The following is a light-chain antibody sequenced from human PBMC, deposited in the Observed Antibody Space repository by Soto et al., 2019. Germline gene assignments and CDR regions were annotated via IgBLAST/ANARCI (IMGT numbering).Light chain of an antibody. CDR2: GNN. V-gene: IGLV1-40*01. Sequence: QSVLTQPPSVSGAPGQRVTISCTGSSSNIGAGYDVHWYQQLPGTAPKLLIYGNNNRPSGVPDRFSGSKSGTSASLAITGLQAEDEADYYCQSYDSSRRGVFGTGTKVTV. CDR3: QSYDSSRRGV. J-gene: IGLJ1*01. CDR1: SSNIGAGYD.